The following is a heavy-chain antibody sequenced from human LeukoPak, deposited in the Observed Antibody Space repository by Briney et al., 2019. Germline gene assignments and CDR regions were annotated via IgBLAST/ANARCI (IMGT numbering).Heavy chain of an antibody. CDR3: AKEVTRGGYQFFDH. D-gene: IGHD5-24*01. CDR1: GFTLGGYG. CDR2: IWFDGNNK. Sequence: GGSLRLSCATSGFTLGGYGMHWVRQAPGKGLGWVGLIWFDGNNKNYADSVKGRFTISRDISKKTVSLQMDTLRAEDTAVYYCAKEVTRGGYQFFDHWGQGTLVTVSS. V-gene: IGHV3-33*06. J-gene: IGHJ4*02.